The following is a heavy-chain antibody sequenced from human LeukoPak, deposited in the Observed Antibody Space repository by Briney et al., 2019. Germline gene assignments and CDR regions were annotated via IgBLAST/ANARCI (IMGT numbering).Heavy chain of an antibody. CDR3: AREGLEPTEGGDAFDI. Sequence: GRSLRLSCAASGFTFSSYAMHWVRQAPGKGLEWVAVISYDGSNKYYADSVKGRFTISRDNSKNTLYLQMNSLRAEDTAVYYCAREGLEPTEGGDAFDIWGQGTMVTVST. CDR1: GFTFSSYA. D-gene: IGHD1-1*01. J-gene: IGHJ3*02. V-gene: IGHV3-30*04. CDR2: ISYDGSNK.